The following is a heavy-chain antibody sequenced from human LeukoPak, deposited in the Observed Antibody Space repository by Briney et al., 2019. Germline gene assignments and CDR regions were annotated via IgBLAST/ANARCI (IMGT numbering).Heavy chain of an antibody. D-gene: IGHD7-27*01. Sequence: PGGSLRLSCAASGFTFSSYAMHWVRQAPGKGLEWVAVISYDGSNKYHADSVKGRFTISRDNSKNTLYLQMNSLRAEDTAVYYCLTGDDAFDIWGQGTMVTVSS. V-gene: IGHV3-30*01. CDR1: GFTFSSYA. CDR2: ISYDGSNK. J-gene: IGHJ3*02. CDR3: LTGDDAFDI.